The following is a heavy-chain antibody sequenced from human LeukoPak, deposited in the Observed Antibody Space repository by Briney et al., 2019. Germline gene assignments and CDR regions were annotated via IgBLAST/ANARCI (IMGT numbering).Heavy chain of an antibody. Sequence: PVKVSCKASGGTFSSYAISWVRQAPGQGLEWMGGIIPIFGTANYAQKFQGRVTITADESTSTAYMELSSLRSEDTAVYYCARVLYGDYRGLYYYGMDVWGQGTTVTVSS. V-gene: IGHV1-69*13. CDR2: IIPIFGTA. CDR1: GGTFSSYA. D-gene: IGHD4-17*01. CDR3: ARVLYGDYRGLYYYGMDV. J-gene: IGHJ6*02.